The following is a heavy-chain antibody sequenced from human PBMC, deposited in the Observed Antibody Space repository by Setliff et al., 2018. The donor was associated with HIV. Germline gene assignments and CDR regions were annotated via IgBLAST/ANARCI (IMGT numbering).Heavy chain of an antibody. J-gene: IGHJ4*02. CDR3: TARGRGYSYGYANL. D-gene: IGHD5-18*01. CDR1: GFTFSNAW. V-gene: IGHV3-15*01. Sequence: PGGSLRLSCAASGFTFSNAWMSWVRQAPGKGLEWVGRIKSKTDGGTTDYAAPVKGRFTIARDDSKNTLYLQMNSLKTEDTAVYYCTARGRGYSYGYANLWGQGTLVTVSS. CDR2: IKSKTDGGTT.